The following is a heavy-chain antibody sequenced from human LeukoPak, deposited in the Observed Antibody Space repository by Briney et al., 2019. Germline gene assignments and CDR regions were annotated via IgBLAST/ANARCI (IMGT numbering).Heavy chain of an antibody. Sequence: GGSLRLSCAASGFTFDDNGMSWVRQAPGKGLEWVSGLNWNGGTTGYADSVKGRFTVSRDNAKNFLYLQMNSLRAEDTALYYCVGYGDYGEYYFDYWGQGTLVTVSS. V-gene: IGHV3-20*04. CDR1: GFTFDDNG. J-gene: IGHJ4*02. CDR2: LNWNGGTT. CDR3: VGYGDYGEYYFDY. D-gene: IGHD4-17*01.